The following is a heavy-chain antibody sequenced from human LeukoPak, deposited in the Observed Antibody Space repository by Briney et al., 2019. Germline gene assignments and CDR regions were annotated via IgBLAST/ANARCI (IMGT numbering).Heavy chain of an antibody. D-gene: IGHD3-3*01. Sequence: SETLSLTCAVSGYSISSGYYWGWIRQPPGKGLEWIGSIYHSGSTYYNPSLKSRVTISVDTSKNQFSLKLSSVTAADTAVYYCARDIAIFGVVDFYYYYMDVWGKGTTVTVSS. V-gene: IGHV4-38-2*02. CDR2: IYHSGST. CDR3: ARDIAIFGVVDFYYYYMDV. J-gene: IGHJ6*03. CDR1: GYSISSGYY.